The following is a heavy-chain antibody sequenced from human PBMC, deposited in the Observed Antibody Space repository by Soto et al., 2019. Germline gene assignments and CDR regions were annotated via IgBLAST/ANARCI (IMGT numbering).Heavy chain of an antibody. CDR2: INPNSGGT. CDR1: GYTFTGYY. CDR3: ARGRTRTLYYEEASCGDV. D-gene: IGHD3-22*01. V-gene: IGHV1-2*04. J-gene: IGHJ6*02. Sequence: GASVKVSCKASGYTFTGYYMHWVRQAPGQGLEWMGWINPNSGGTNYAQKFQGWVTMTRDTSISTAYMELSRLRSDDTAVYYCARGRTRTLYYEEASCGDVWGQGTTVTVSS.